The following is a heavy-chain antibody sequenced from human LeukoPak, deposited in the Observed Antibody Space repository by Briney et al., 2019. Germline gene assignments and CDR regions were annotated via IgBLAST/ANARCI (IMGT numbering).Heavy chain of an antibody. J-gene: IGHJ4*02. CDR1: GFTVSSDS. CDR3: ARSVAGRFDY. D-gene: IGHD6-19*01. V-gene: IGHV3-53*01. CDR2: IYSGGST. Sequence: GGSLRLSCTVSGFTVSSDSMSWVRKAPGRGLEWVSFIYSGGSTHYSDSVKGRFTISRDNSKNTLYLQMNSLRAEDTAVYYCARSVAGRFDYWGQGTLVTVSS.